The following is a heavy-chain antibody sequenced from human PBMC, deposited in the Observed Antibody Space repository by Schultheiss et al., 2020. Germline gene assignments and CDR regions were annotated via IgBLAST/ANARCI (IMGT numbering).Heavy chain of an antibody. J-gene: IGHJ5*02. Sequence: GGSLRLSCAASGFTFSSYGMHWVRQAPGKGLEWVAVISYDGSNKYYADSVKGRFTISRDNSKNTLYLQMNSLRAEDTAVYYCAKDRHSGYDANWFDPWGQRTLVTVSS. D-gene: IGHD5-12*01. CDR3: AKDRHSGYDANWFDP. V-gene: IGHV3-30*18. CDR2: ISYDGSNK. CDR1: GFTFSSYG.